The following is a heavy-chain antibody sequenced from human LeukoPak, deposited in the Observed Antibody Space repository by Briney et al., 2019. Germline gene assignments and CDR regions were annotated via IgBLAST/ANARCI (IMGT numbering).Heavy chain of an antibody. CDR2: IYYSGST. CDR3: ARAGIAAAGTPDY. J-gene: IGHJ4*02. D-gene: IGHD6-13*01. Sequence: PSETLSLTCTVSGGSISSSSYYWGWIRQPPGKGLEWIGSIYYSGSTYYNPSLKSRVTISVDTSKNQFSLKLSSVTAADTAVYYCARAGIAAAGTPDYWGQGTLVTVSS. CDR1: GGSISSSSYY. V-gene: IGHV4-39*07.